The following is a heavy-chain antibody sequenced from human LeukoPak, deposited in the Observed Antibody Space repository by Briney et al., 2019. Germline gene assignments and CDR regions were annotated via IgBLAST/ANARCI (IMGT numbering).Heavy chain of an antibody. D-gene: IGHD6-6*01. Sequence: PSETLSLTCTVSGGSISSYYWSWIRQPPGKGLEWIGYIYYSGSTNYNPSLKSRVTISVDTSKNQFSLKLSSVTAADTAVYYCAREAIAARPAYYMDVWGKGTTVTVSS. J-gene: IGHJ6*03. CDR2: IYYSGST. CDR3: AREAIAARPAYYMDV. V-gene: IGHV4-59*01. CDR1: GGSISSYY.